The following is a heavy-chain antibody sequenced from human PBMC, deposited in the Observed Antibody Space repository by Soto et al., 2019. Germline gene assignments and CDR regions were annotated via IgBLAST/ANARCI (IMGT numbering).Heavy chain of an antibody. D-gene: IGHD2-15*01. CDR1: GGTFSSYA. V-gene: IGHV1-69*13. Sequence: GASVKVSCKASGGTFSSYAISWLRQSPGQGLEWMGGIIPIFGTANYAQKFQGRVTITADESTSTAYMELSSLRSEDTAVYYCARDKWGVVVAATLQRYYYYGMDVWGQGTTVTVSS. J-gene: IGHJ6*02. CDR2: IIPIFGTA. CDR3: ARDKWGVVVAATLQRYYYYGMDV.